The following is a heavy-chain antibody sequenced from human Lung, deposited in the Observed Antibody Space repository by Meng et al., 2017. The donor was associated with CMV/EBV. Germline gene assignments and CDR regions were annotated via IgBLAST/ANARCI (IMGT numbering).Heavy chain of an antibody. CDR2: IYYTGST. CDR3: ARVGGCSGGGCYHRLFDY. V-gene: IGHV4-30-4*01. J-gene: IGHJ4*02. CDR1: GGSISSGDYY. D-gene: IGHD2-15*01. Sequence: QVQLQESGPGLVKPSQTLSLPCTVSGGSISSGDYYWSWIRQPPGKGLEWIGYIYYTGSTYYNPSLKSRVIISVDTSKNQFSLKLNSVTAADTAVYYCARVGGCSGGGCYHRLFDYWGQGTLVTVSS.